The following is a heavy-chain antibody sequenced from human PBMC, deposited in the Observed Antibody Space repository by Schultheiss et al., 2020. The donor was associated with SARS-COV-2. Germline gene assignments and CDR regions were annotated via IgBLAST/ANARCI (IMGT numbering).Heavy chain of an antibody. J-gene: IGHJ4*02. Sequence: LSLTCAASGFTFSSSWMHWVCQAPGKGLEWVAVIWYDGSNKYYADSVKGRFTISRDNSKNTLYLQMNSLRAEDTAVYYCARDLVLFGVTRGGIDYWGQGTLVTVSS. D-gene: IGHD3-3*01. CDR2: IWYDGSNK. CDR3: ARDLVLFGVTRGGIDY. V-gene: IGHV3-33*08. CDR1: GFTFSSSW.